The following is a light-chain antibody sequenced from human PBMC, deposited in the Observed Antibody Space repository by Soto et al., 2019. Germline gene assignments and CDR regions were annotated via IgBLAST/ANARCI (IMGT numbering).Light chain of an antibody. CDR3: QQSYSTWT. J-gene: IGKJ1*01. Sequence: DIQMTQSPSSLFASVGDRVTITCRASQSISNYLNWYQQKPGKAPKVLIYAASTLQSGVPSRFSGSGSGTTFTLTITSLQPEDFATYYCQQSYSTWTFGQGTKVDIK. V-gene: IGKV1-39*01. CDR2: AAS. CDR1: QSISNY.